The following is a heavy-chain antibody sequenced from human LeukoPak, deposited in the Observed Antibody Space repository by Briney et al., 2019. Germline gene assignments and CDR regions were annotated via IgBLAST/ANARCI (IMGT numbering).Heavy chain of an antibody. J-gene: IGHJ3*02. CDR1: GYTFTSYG. D-gene: IGHD3-22*01. V-gene: IGHV1-18*01. CDR2: ISGYNGNT. CDR3: GAGDSSGYYYDRGAFDI. Sequence: ASVKVSCKASGYTFTSYGISWVRQAPGQGLEWMGWISGYNGNTNYAQKFQGRVTMTRDTSISTAYMELSRLRSDDTAVYYCGAGDSSGYYYDRGAFDIWGQGTMVTVSS.